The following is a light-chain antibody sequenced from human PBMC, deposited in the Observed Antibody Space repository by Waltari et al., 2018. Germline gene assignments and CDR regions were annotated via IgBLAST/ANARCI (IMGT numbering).Light chain of an antibody. CDR1: SSDIGTYNL. Sequence: QSALTQTATVSGSPGQSITISCTGTSSDIGTYNLVSWYQQHPGKAPTLIIYGVNKRPSGVSNRFSGSKSGNTASLTISGLQAADEADYYCCSYAGSAISVFGGGTKVTVL. V-gene: IGLV2-23*02. J-gene: IGLJ3*02. CDR3: CSYAGSAISV. CDR2: GVN.